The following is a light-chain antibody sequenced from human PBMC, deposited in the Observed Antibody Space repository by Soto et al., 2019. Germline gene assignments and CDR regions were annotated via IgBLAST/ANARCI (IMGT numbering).Light chain of an antibody. CDR2: GAS. CDR3: QQYSNWPRT. CDR1: QSVSSR. J-gene: IGKJ1*01. V-gene: IGKV3-15*01. Sequence: EIVMTQSPGTLSLSPGERATLSCRASQSVSSRLAWYQQKPGQGPRPLIHGASTRATGIPARFSGSGSGTEFTLTISSLQSEDFAVYYCQQYSNWPRTFGQGTKVDIK.